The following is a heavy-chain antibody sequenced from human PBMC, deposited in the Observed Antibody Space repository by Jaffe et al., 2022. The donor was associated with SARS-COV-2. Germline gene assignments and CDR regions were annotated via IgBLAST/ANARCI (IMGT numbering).Heavy chain of an antibody. D-gene: IGHD2-2*01. CDR2: ISGPADST. J-gene: IGHJ4*02. Sequence: EVQLLESGGGLVQPGGSLRLSCSASGFSFSSFAMTWVRQAPGKGLESVSTISGPADSTFYADSVKGRFTISRDNSKNTLYLEMTSLRAEDTAVYYCAKEGSSTSAFDYWGQGTLITVSS. V-gene: IGHV3-23*01. CDR3: AKEGSSTSAFDY. CDR1: GFSFSSFA.